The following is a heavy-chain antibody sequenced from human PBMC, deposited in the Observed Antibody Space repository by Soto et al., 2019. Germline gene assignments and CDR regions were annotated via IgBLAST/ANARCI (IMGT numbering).Heavy chain of an antibody. CDR2: TYYRSRWYS. CDR1: GDSVSSSSVA. D-gene: IGHD2-15*01. CDR3: ARSEEDSDYYYYGLDV. V-gene: IGHV6-1*01. Sequence: SQSLSLTCGISGDSVSSSSVAWNWVRQSPSRGLEWLGRTYYRSRWYSDFAVSVRGRIVINADTSKNQFSLQLNSVTPEDTAVYFCARSEEDSDYYYYGLDVWGQGTTVTVSS. J-gene: IGHJ6*02.